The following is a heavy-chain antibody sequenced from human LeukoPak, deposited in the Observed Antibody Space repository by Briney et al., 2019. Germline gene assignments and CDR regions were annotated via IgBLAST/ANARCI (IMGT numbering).Heavy chain of an antibody. CDR3: ARDHIVATIMDDY. CDR2: ISYDGSNK. D-gene: IGHD5-12*01. V-gene: IGHV3-30-3*01. CDR1: GFTFSSYA. Sequence: PGGSLRLSCAASGFTFSSYAMHWVRQAPGKGLEWVAVISYDGSNKYYADSVKGRFTISRDNSKNTLYLQMNSLRSDDTAVYYCARDHIVATIMDDYWGQGTLVTVSS. J-gene: IGHJ4*02.